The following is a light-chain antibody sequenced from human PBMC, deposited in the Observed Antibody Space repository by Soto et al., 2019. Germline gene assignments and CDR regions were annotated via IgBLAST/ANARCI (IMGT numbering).Light chain of an antibody. CDR2: DSS. CDR3: QQYNSYS. V-gene: IGKV1-5*01. J-gene: IGKJ4*01. Sequence: DIQITHSPSTRSASVGERVTITCLASQSISSWLAWYQQKPGKAPKLLIYDSSSLESGVPSRFSGSGSVTEFTLTISSLQPDDFATYYCQQYNSYSFGGGTKVDIK. CDR1: QSISSW.